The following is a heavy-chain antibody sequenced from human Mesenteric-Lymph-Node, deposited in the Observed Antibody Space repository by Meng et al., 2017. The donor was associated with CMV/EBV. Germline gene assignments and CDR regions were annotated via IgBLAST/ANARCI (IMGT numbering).Heavy chain of an antibody. J-gene: IGHJ6*02. D-gene: IGHD3-3*01. Sequence: GESLKISCAASGFTFSTSWITWVRQAPGKGLEWVSSISSRSSDVYYADSVKGRFTISRDNAKKSLSLLMNSLRAEDTAVYYCARDLVIFGVGPGGMDAWGQGTTVTVSS. V-gene: IGHV3-21*01. CDR1: GFTFSTSW. CDR3: ARDLVIFGVGPGGMDA. CDR2: ISSRSSDV.